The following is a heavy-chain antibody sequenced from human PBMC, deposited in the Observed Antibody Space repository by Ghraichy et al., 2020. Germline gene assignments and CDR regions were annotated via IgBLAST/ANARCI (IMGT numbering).Heavy chain of an antibody. CDR1: GFTFSSYA. V-gene: IGHV3-23*01. Sequence: GGSLRLSCAASGFTFSSYAMSWVRQAPGKGLEWVSAISGSGGSTYYADSVKGRFTISRDNSKNTLYLQMNSLRAEDTAVYYCAKDYGAYYDFWSGYYTESGGWFDPWGQGTLVTVSS. CDR2: ISGSGGST. CDR3: AKDYGAYYDFWSGYYTESGGWFDP. J-gene: IGHJ5*02. D-gene: IGHD3-3*01.